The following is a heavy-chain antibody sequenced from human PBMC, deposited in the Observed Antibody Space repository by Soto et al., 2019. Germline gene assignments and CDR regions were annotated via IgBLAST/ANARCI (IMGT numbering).Heavy chain of an antibody. CDR2: MYNTGST. Sequence: SETLSLTCAVSGGSISSGGYYWSWIRQPPGKGLEWTGYMYNTGSTIYNPSLKSRVTISVDTSKNQFSLKLNSVTAADTAVYYCARDLWGYCGADCYPLDVWGQGTTVTVSS. V-gene: IGHV4-61*08. J-gene: IGHJ6*02. CDR1: GGSISSGGYY. CDR3: ARDLWGYCGADCYPLDV. D-gene: IGHD2-21*02.